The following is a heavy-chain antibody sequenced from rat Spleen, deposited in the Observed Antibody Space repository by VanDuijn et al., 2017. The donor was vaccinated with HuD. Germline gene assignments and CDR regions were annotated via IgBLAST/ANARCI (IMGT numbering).Heavy chain of an antibody. CDR3: ARANYPEVMDA. Sequence: EVQLVESGGGLVQPGRSMKLSCAASGFTFTNYYLAWVRQAPTKGLEWVATISYDGSSTYYRDSVKGRFTTSRDNAKSTLYLQMDSLRSEDTATYYCARANYPEVMDAWGQGASVTVSS. J-gene: IGHJ4*01. V-gene: IGHV5-29*01. CDR1: GFTFTNYY. CDR2: ISYDGSST. D-gene: IGHD1-4*01.